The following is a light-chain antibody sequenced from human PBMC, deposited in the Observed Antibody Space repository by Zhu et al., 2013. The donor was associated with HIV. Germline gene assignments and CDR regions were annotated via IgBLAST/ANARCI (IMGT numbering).Light chain of an antibody. CDR3: LQSNSYPRT. J-gene: IGKJ2*02. CDR1: QTISTY. Sequence: DIQMTQSPSSLSAFVGERVIITCRADQTISTYLNWYQQKPGKAPKLLISAASSLQSGVPSRFRGSGSGTDFTLTISSLQPEDFATYYCLQSNSYPRTFGQGTRLEIK. V-gene: IGKV1-39*01. CDR2: AAS.